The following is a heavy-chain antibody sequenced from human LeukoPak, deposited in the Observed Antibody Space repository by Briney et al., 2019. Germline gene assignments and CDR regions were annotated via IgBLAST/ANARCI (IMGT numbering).Heavy chain of an antibody. CDR2: TYYSGST. CDR3: ARPYYYDSRIDP. J-gene: IGHJ5*02. V-gene: IGHV4-30-4*01. Sequence: PSETLSLTCTVSGGSISSGDYYWRWIRQPPGKGLEWIGYTYYSGSTYYNPSLKSRATISVDTSMNQFSLKLTSVTAADTAVYYCARPYYYDSRIDPWGQGTLVTVSS. D-gene: IGHD3-22*01. CDR1: GGSISSGDYY.